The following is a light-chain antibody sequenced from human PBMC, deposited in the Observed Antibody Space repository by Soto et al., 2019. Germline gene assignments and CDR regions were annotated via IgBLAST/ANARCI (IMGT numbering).Light chain of an antibody. CDR3: QQANTFPPT. V-gene: IGKV1-12*01. CDR1: QSISSW. J-gene: IGKJ1*01. CDR2: DAS. Sequence: DIPMTQSPSTLSTSVGNRVTITCRTSQSISSWLAWYQQKPGKAPKLLIFDASSLQSGVPSRFSGSGSGTDFTLTINSLQPEDFATYFCQQANTFPPTFGQGTKVDIK.